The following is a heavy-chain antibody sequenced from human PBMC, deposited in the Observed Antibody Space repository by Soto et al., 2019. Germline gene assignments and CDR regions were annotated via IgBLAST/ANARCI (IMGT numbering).Heavy chain of an antibody. J-gene: IGHJ5*02. CDR1: GYTFTGYY. CDR3: ARNCYDSSGYYSWP. D-gene: IGHD3-22*01. Sequence: ASVKVSCKASGYTFTGYYMHWVRQAPGQGLEWMGWINPNSGGTNYAQKFQGRVTMTRDTSISTAYMELSRLRSDETAVYYCARNCYDSSGYYSWPWGQGTLVTVSS. V-gene: IGHV1-2*02. CDR2: INPNSGGT.